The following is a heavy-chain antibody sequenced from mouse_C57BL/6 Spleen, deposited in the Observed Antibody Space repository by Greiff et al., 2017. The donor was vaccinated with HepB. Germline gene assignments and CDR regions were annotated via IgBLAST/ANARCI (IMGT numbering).Heavy chain of an antibody. CDR3: ATSNYNY. J-gene: IGHJ2*01. V-gene: IGHV5-17*01. CDR1: GFTFSDYG. D-gene: IGHD2-5*01. CDR2: ISSGSSTI. Sequence: EVQRVESGGGLVKPGGSLKLSCAASGFTFSDYGMHWVRQAPEKGLEWVAYISSGSSTIYYAATVKGRFTISSDNAKNTLFLQMTSLRSEDTAMYYCATSNYNYWGQGTTLTVSS.